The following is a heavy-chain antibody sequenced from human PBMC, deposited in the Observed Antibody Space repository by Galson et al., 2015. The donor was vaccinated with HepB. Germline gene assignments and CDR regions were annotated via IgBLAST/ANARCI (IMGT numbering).Heavy chain of an antibody. CDR2: IGSARTDT. CDR1: EFLFSGHP. D-gene: IGHD1-26*01. Sequence: SLRPSCAASEFLFSGHPIHWVRLVPGTALVWVPRIGSARTDTTYPVSVKGRFTISRDNAKTAVYLQMNSLRGDDTAVYYCARGPLYHSGLDVWGQGTTVTVSS. J-gene: IGHJ6*02. V-gene: IGHV3-74*03. CDR3: ARGPLYHSGLDV.